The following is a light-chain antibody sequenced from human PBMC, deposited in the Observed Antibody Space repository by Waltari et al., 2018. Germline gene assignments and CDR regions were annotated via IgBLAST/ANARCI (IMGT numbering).Light chain of an antibody. J-gene: IGLJ3*02. V-gene: IGLV2-8*01. CDR1: SSDIGGYNY. CDR2: EVT. CDR3: SSFAGSTNWV. Sequence: QSALTQPPSASGSPGQSVTISCTGTSSDIGGYNYVSWYQQHPAKAPKLMIYEVTKRPSWVPDRFSASKSGNTASLTVSGLQAEDEADYYCSSFAGSTNWVFGGGTKLTVL.